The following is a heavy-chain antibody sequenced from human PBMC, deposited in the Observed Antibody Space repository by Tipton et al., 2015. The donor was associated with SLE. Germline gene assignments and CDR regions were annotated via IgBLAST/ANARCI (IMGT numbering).Heavy chain of an antibody. CDR3: ALARGSSNLDTPGY. CDR2: IKNDGSIT. CDR1: GFSFSGYW. Sequence: GSLRLSCAASGFSFSGYWMHWVRQGPGEGLVWVSSIKNDGSITSYAESVKGRFTISRDNAKNTLHLQTNNLRVGDTAVYYCALARGSSNLDTPGYWGQGTLLTVSS. J-gene: IGHJ4*02. V-gene: IGHV3-74*01. D-gene: IGHD5-18*01.